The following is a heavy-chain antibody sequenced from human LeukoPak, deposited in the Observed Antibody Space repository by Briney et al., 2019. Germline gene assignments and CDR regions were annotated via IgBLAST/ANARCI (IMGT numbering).Heavy chain of an antibody. CDR1: GDSMRSYF. Sequence: SETLSLTCTVSGDSMRSYFWSWIRQPPGKGLEWIGYIYYSGSTNYNPSLKSQVTISVDTSKNQFSLKLSSVTAADTAVYYCARQGYDILTGYYHYPQPNYATWGQGTLVTVSS. CDR3: ARQGYDILTGYYHYPQPNYAT. J-gene: IGHJ4*02. V-gene: IGHV4-59*08. CDR2: IYYSGST. D-gene: IGHD3-9*01.